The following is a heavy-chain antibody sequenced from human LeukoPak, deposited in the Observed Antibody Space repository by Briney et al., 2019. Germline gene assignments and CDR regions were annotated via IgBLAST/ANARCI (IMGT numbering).Heavy chain of an antibody. CDR1: GGSLSGYS. D-gene: IGHD7-27*01. CDR2: IYSSGST. CDR3: ARDGPNWGLL. Sequence: SETLSLTCTVSGGSLSGYSRSWIRQPPGKGLEWIGRIYSSGSTNYNPSLTSRVTMSVDTSTNQISLKLSSVTAADTAAYYCARDGPNWGLLGGEGTLVTVSS. J-gene: IGHJ4*02. V-gene: IGHV4-4*07.